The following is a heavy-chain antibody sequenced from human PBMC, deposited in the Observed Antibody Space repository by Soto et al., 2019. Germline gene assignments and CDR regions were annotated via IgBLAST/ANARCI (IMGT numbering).Heavy chain of an antibody. CDR1: GFSLSSTVVG. Sequence: QITLEESGPTLVKPTQTLTLTCTFSGFSLSSTVVGVGWIRQSPGKALEWLAFIYWNDDKRYTPSLKSRLTITKDTSKNQVVLTMTNMDPMDTAISYCARRREAAHFDYWGQGTLVTVSS. D-gene: IGHD1-26*01. J-gene: IGHJ4*02. CDR3: ARRREAAHFDY. V-gene: IGHV2-5*01. CDR2: IYWNDDK.